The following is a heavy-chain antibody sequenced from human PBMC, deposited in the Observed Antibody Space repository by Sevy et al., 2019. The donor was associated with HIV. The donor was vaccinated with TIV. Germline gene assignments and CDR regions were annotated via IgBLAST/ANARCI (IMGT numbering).Heavy chain of an antibody. D-gene: IGHD6-19*01. CDR1: GYTFTGYY. J-gene: IGHJ1*01. CDR2: INPNSGGT. V-gene: IGHV1-2*02. Sequence: ASVKVSYKASGYTFTGYYMHWVRQAPGQGLEWMGWINPNSGGTNYAQKFQGRVTMTRDTSISTAYMELSRLRSDDTAVYYCARGRHSSGPKYFQHWGQGTLVTVSS. CDR3: ARGRHSSGPKYFQH.